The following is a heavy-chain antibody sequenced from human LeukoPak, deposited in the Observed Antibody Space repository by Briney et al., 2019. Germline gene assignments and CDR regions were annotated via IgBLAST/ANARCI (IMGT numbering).Heavy chain of an antibody. CDR2: IRYDGSNK. V-gene: IGHV3-30*02. CDR3: AKDGVSSSRPDWFDP. J-gene: IGHJ5*02. CDR1: GFTFSSYG. Sequence: PGGSLRLSCAASGFTFSSYGMHWVRQAPGKGLEWVAFIRYDGSNKYYADSVKGRFTISRDNSKNTLYLQMNSLRAEDTAVYYCAKDGVSSSRPDWFDPWGQGTLVTVSS. D-gene: IGHD6-13*01.